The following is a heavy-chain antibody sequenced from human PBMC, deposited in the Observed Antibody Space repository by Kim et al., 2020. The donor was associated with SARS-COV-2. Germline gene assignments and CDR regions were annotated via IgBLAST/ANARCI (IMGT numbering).Heavy chain of an antibody. CDR2: IHTTGNT. D-gene: IGHD6-13*01. V-gene: IGHV4-4*07. J-gene: IGHJ4*02. Sequence: SETLSLTCTVSGGSIRSYYWNWIRQPAGKRLEWIGRIHTTGNTNYNPSLKSRVTMSVDTSMNQLSLRLSSVTAADTAVYYCARGGFSTLYPFDFWGQGTL. CDR3: ARGGFSTLYPFDF. CDR1: GGSIRSYY.